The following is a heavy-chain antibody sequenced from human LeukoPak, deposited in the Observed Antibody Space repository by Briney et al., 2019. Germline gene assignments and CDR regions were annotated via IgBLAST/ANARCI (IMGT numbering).Heavy chain of an antibody. V-gene: IGHV3-7*01. CDR1: GFTFSSYW. CDR3: ARDKIEGTTKLDY. J-gene: IGHJ4*02. D-gene: IGHD1-1*01. Sequence: GGSLRLSCAASGFTFSSYWMSWVRQAPGKGLEWVANIKQDESEKYYVDSLKGRFTISRENAKNSLYLQINSLRAEDTAVYYCARDKIEGTTKLDYWGQGILVTVSS. CDR2: IKQDESEK.